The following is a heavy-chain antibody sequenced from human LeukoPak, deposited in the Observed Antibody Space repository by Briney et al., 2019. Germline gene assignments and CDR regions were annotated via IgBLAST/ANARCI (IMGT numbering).Heavy chain of an antibody. D-gene: IGHD6-6*01. CDR1: GFTFSSHT. J-gene: IGHJ1*01. CDR2: IGGSGDST. Sequence: PGGSLRLSCAASGFTFSSHTMSWVRQAPGKGLEWVSAIGGSGDSTYYADSVKGRFTISRDNSQNTLYLQMNSLRAEDTAVSYCAKDPLEQLSTIYFQNWGQGTLVTVSS. V-gene: IGHV3-23*01. CDR3: AKDPLEQLSTIYFQN.